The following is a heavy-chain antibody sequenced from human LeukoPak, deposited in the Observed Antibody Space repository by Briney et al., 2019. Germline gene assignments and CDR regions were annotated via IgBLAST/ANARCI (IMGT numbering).Heavy chain of an antibody. CDR3: ANLLVGDPDY. CDR2: IRSDEGNK. CDR1: GFTFSSYG. V-gene: IGHV3-30*02. D-gene: IGHD1-26*01. J-gene: IGHJ4*02. Sequence: GGSLRLSCAASGFTFSSYGMHWVRQAPGKGLEWVAFIRSDEGNKYYADSVKGRFSISRDDSKSTLYLQMNSLRVEDTAVYYCANLLVGDPDYWGQGTLVTVSS.